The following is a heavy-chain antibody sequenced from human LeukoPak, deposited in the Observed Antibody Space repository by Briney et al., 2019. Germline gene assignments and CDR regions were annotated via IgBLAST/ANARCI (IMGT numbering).Heavy chain of an antibody. CDR3: ARVGCTNINCLNWFDP. CDR1: GYTFTDYY. J-gene: IGHJ5*02. CDR2: INPNSGGT. Sequence: GASVKVSCKASGYTFTDYYLHWVRQAPGQGLEWMGWINPNSGGTKYAQNFQGRVTMTRDTSSSTAYMELSRLRSDGTAVYYCARVGCTNINCLNWFDPWGQGTLAIVSS. V-gene: IGHV1-2*02. D-gene: IGHD2-8*01.